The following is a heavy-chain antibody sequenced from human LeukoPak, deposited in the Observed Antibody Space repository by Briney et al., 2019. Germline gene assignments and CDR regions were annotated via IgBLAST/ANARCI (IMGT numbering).Heavy chain of an antibody. CDR2: IDPSDSYT. V-gene: IGHV5-10-1*01. CDR3: ARHSAGIVVAGK. D-gene: IGHD6-19*01. Sequence: GEFLKISCKGSGYTFARYWIGWVRQMPGKGLEWMGRIDPSDSYTNYSPSFQGHVTISADKSISTVYLQWSSLKASDTAMYYCARHSAGIVVAGKWGQGTLVTVSS. J-gene: IGHJ4*02. CDR1: GYTFARYW.